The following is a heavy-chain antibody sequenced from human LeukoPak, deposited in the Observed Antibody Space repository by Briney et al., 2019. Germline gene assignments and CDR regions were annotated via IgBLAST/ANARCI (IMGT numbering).Heavy chain of an antibody. Sequence: NPSETLSLTCTVSGVSISSGGYYWSWIRQHPGKGLEWIGYIYYSGSTYYNPSLKSRVTISVDTSKNQFSLKLSSVTSADTAVYYCAGGGYGQQLVGASDAFDIWGQGTMVTVSS. J-gene: IGHJ3*02. CDR3: AGGGYGQQLVGASDAFDI. D-gene: IGHD6-13*01. V-gene: IGHV4-31*03. CDR2: IYYSGST. CDR1: GVSISSGGYY.